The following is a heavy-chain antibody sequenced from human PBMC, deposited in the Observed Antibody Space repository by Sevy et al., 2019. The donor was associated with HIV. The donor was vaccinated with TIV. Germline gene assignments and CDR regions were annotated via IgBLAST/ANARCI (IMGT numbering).Heavy chain of an antibody. CDR3: ARDQHDYAGNIRTGWFDP. Sequence: GGSLRLSCVASGFTFSSYAIHWVRQAPGKGLEWVALISYDGNNKYYADSVKGRFTISRDNSKNTLYLQMSSLGAEDTAVYYCARDQHDYAGNIRTGWFDPWGQGTLVTVSS. D-gene: IGHD4-17*01. CDR1: GFTFSSYA. J-gene: IGHJ5*02. V-gene: IGHV3-30-3*01. CDR2: ISYDGNNK.